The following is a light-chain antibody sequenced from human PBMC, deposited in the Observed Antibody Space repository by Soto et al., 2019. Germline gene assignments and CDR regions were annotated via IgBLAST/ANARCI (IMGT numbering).Light chain of an antibody. CDR1: SSDVGDYNY. V-gene: IGLV2-14*01. Sequence: QSVLTQPASVSGSPGQSITISCTGTSSDVGDYNYVSWYQLHPGKAPKLMIYDVTNRPSGVSNRFSGSKSGNTASLTISGLQAEDEADYYCSSYTSSSTPVFGGGTKVTVL. J-gene: IGLJ2*01. CDR3: SSYTSSSTPV. CDR2: DVT.